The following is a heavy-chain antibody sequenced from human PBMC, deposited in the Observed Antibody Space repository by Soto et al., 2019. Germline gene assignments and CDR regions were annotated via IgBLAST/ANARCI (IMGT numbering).Heavy chain of an antibody. V-gene: IGHV3-74*01. CDR1: GFTFSRYW. Sequence: EVQLVESGGGLVQPGGSLRLSCAASGFTFSRYWMHWVRQAPGKGPVCVSGINSDGSSTAYADSVKGRFTISRDNAKNTLDLQRNSVRAEDTSVYDCAREDVGWEFDVWGHGTLVTVSS. D-gene: IGHD1-26*01. J-gene: IGHJ2*01. CDR3: AREDVGWEFDV. CDR2: INSDGSST.